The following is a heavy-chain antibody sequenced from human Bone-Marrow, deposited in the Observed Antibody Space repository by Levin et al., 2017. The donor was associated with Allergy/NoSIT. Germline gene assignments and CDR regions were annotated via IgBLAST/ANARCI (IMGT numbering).Heavy chain of an antibody. D-gene: IGHD6-25*01. J-gene: IGHJ2*01. V-gene: IGHV3-23*01. CDR3: AKAPYHESPAAYWFLDL. CDR1: AFIFSTYA. Sequence: PGGSLRLSCEASAFIFSTYAMNWVRQAPGKGLEWLSSINGPGDKTFYADSVKGRFTVSRDNPKNTLFLQVNSLRVEDTAVYYCAKAPYHESPAAYWFLDLWGRGTLVTVSS. CDR2: INGPGDKT.